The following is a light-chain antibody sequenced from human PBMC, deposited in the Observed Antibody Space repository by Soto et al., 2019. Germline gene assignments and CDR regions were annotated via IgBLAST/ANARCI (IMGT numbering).Light chain of an antibody. J-gene: IGKJ5*01. CDR1: QSVSNNY. V-gene: IGKV3D-20*02. CDR3: QQRSNWPPIT. Sequence: EMVLTQSPGTGSLSPGGGASRSCMASQSVSNNYLAWYQQKPGQAPRLLIYGASSRATGIPDRFSGSGSGTDFTLTISSLEPEHFAVYYCQQRSNWPPITFGQGTRLEIK. CDR2: GAS.